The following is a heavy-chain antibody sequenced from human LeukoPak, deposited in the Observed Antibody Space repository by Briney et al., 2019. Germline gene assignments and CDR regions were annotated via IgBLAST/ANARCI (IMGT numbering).Heavy chain of an antibody. Sequence: GGSLRLSCAASGFTFSSYGTHWVRQAPGKGLEWVAFIRYDGNYKYYADSVKGRFTISRDNSQNSLHLQLNSLRADDTAVYYCARVFGFWTGYFDYWGQGTLVTVSS. CDR1: GFTFSSYG. CDR2: IRYDGNYK. V-gene: IGHV3-30*02. D-gene: IGHD3/OR15-3a*01. CDR3: ARVFGFWTGYFDY. J-gene: IGHJ4*02.